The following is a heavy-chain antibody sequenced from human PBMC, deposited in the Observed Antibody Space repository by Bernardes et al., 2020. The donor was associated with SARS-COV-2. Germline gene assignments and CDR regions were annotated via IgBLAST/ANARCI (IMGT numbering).Heavy chain of an antibody. D-gene: IGHD3-10*01. CDR1: GFTFDDYV. Sequence: GGSLTLSCASSGFTFDDYVMSCVRQSPGKGLEWVSGINWNGGSTGYADSVKGRFTISRDNAKNSLYLQMNSLRAEDTALYHCARAQASGSYYNPSDYWGQGTMVTV. V-gene: IGHV3-20*01. J-gene: IGHJ4*02. CDR2: INWNGGST. CDR3: ARAQASGSYYNPSDY.